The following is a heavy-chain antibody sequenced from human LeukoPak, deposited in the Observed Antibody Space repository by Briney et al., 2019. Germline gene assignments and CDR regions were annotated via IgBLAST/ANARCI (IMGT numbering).Heavy chain of an antibody. J-gene: IGHJ4*02. D-gene: IGHD6-6*01. Sequence: PGGSLRLSCVASGFTFSRFELNWVRQAPGKGLEWVSGIKWNAGSAGYADSVKGRFTISRDNAKNSLYLQMNSLRAEDTALYYCARDFGQLVQVLDYWGQGTLVTVSS. CDR2: IKWNAGSA. CDR3: ARDFGQLVQVLDY. CDR1: GFTFSRFE. V-gene: IGHV3-20*04.